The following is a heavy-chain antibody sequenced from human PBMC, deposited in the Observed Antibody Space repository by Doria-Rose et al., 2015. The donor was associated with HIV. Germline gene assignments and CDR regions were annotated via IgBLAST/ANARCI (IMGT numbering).Heavy chain of an antibody. V-gene: IGHV2-26*01. D-gene: IGHD6-13*01. CDR2: IFSDDER. Sequence: QITLKESGPVLVKPTETLTLTCTVSGVSLSSPGMGVSWIRQPPGKALEWLAIIFSDDERSYKTSLKSRLTISRRTSKSQVVLTMTDMDPVDTATYYCARIKSSRWYHKYYFDFWGQGTLVIVS. CDR3: ARIKSSRWYHKYYFDF. CDR1: GVSLSSPGMG. J-gene: IGHJ4*02.